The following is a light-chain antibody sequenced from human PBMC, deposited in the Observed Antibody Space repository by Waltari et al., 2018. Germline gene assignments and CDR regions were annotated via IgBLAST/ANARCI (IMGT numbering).Light chain of an antibody. CDR3: SSRDSGAHRHV. V-gene: IGLV3-19*01. CDR2: GQN. Sequence: SSELTQDPAVSVALGQTVRITCQGDSLRSYYATWYQQKAGQAPILVIYGQNNRPSGIPYRFSGSYSVRTASLTITGAQAEYEADYYCSSRDSGAHRHVFGTGTKVTVL. J-gene: IGLJ1*01. CDR1: SLRSYY.